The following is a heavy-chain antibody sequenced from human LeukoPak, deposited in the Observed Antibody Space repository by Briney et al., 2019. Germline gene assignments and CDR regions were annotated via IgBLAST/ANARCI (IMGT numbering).Heavy chain of an antibody. Sequence: GGSLRLSCAASGFTFSSYWMSWVRQAPGKGLEWVANIKQDGSEKYYVDSVKVRFTISRDNAKNSLYLQMNSLRAEDTAVYYCARLGCSSTSCPLGDWFDPWGQGTLVTVSS. V-gene: IGHV3-7*01. CDR2: IKQDGSEK. D-gene: IGHD2-2*01. J-gene: IGHJ5*02. CDR3: ARLGCSSTSCPLGDWFDP. CDR1: GFTFSSYW.